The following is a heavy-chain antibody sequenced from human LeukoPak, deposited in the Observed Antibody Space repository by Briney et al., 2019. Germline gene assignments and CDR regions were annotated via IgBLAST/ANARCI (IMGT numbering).Heavy chain of an antibody. CDR3: ARGSYSYGYRVRLDY. Sequence: GASVKVSCKTSGYTFTGYYIHWVRQAPGQGLEWMGWINPNSGGTNYAQKFQGRVTMTRDTSISTAYMELSRLRSDDTAVYYCARGSYSYGYRVRLDYWGQGTLVTVSS. J-gene: IGHJ4*02. V-gene: IGHV1-2*02. CDR2: INPNSGGT. CDR1: GYTFTGYY. D-gene: IGHD5-18*01.